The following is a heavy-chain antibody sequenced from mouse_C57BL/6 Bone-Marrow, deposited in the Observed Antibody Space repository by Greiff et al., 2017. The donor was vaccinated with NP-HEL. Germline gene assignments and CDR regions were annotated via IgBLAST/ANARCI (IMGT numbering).Heavy chain of an antibody. CDR1: GYAFSSSW. V-gene: IGHV1-82*01. D-gene: IGHD2-3*01. CDR2: IYPGDGDT. J-gene: IGHJ4*01. Sequence: VQRVESGPELVKPGASVKISCKATGYAFSSSWMNWVKQRPGKGLEWIGRIYPGDGDTNYNGKFKGKATLTADKSSSTAYMQLSSLTSEDSAVYFCARRYDGYFYAMDYWGQGTSVTVSS. CDR3: ARRYDGYFYAMDY.